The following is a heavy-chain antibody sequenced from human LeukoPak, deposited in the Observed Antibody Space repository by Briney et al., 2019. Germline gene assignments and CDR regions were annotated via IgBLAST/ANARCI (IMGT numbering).Heavy chain of an antibody. CDR1: GGSISSNNW. CDR2: IYHSGST. J-gene: IGHJ3*01. V-gene: IGHV4-4*02. Sequence: SETLSLTCAVSGGSISSNNWWSWVRQPPGKGLEWIGEIYHSGSTDYNPPLESRVTISVDKSKNQFSLKLSSVTAADTAVYYCARGFYGSGSYSSPGFHAFDVWGQGTMVTVSS. CDR3: ARGFYGSGSYSSPGFHAFDV. D-gene: IGHD3-10*01.